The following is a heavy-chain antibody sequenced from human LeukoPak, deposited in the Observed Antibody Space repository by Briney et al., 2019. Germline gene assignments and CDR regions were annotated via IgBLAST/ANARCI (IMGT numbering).Heavy chain of an antibody. V-gene: IGHV4-59*05. CDR2: IYYSGST. J-gene: IGHJ6*03. CDR3: ARLPHYYYYMDV. Sequence: SETLSLTCTVSGGSISSYYWSWIRQPPGKGLEWIGSIYYSGSTYYNPSLKSRVTISVDTSKNQFSLKLSSVTAADTAVYYSARLPHYYYYMDVWGKGTTVTISS. CDR1: GGSISSYY.